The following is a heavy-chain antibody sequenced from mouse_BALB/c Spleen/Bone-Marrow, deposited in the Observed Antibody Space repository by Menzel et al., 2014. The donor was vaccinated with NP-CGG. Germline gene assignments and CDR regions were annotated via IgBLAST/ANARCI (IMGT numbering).Heavy chain of an antibody. J-gene: IGHJ4*01. CDR2: INPYNDGT. CDR3: ARGGSSYYYAMDY. CDR1: GYTFTSYV. D-gene: IGHD1-1*01. Sequence: VQLQQPGPELVKPGASVKMSCKASGYTFTSYVMHWVKQKPGQGLEWIGYINPYNDGTKYDEKFKGKATLTSHKSSSTAYMELSSLTSEDSAVYYCARGGSSYYYAMDYWGQGTSVTVSS. V-gene: IGHV1-14*01.